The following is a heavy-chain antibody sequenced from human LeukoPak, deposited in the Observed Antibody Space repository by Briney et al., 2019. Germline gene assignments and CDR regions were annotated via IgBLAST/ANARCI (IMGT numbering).Heavy chain of an antibody. V-gene: IGHV3-21*01. D-gene: IGHD3-22*01. Sequence: GGSLTLSCAASGYTFSDFSANWVRQAPGKGLEWVSSISVRSNYRYYADSVRGRFTISRDDARDSLFLQMNSLRAEDTAVYFCVRLRRNNDRSGYYYYYDYWGQGTLVTVSS. CDR2: ISVRSNYR. CDR3: VRLRRNNDRSGYYYYYDY. J-gene: IGHJ4*02. CDR1: GYTFSDFS.